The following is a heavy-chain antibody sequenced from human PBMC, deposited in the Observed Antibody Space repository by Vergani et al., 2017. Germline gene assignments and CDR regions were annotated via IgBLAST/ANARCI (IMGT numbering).Heavy chain of an antibody. CDR1: GFPFSSFW. CDR2: INQDENEK. Sequence: EVHLVESGGGLVQPGGSLRLSCAASGFPFSSFWMNWVRQAQGKGLEWVANINQDENEKYYVDSVKGRFTISRDNAKNSLYLQMNSLRAEDTAVYYCVRVHYVRSSYYYYYMDVWGKGTTVTVSS. J-gene: IGHJ6*03. D-gene: IGHD3-16*01. V-gene: IGHV3-7*01. CDR3: VRVHYVRSSYYYYYMDV.